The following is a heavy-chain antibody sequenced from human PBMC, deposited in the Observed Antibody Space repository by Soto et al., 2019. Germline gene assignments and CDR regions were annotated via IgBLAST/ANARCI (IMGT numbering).Heavy chain of an antibody. D-gene: IGHD3-22*01. Sequence: SQTLSLTCTVSGGSISSGDYYWSWIRQPPGKGLERIGYIYYSGSTYYNPSLKSRVTISVDTSKNQFSLKLSSVTAAAPAVSFCARGGATMIWSCYLDLFGR. V-gene: IGHV4-30-4*01. CDR1: GGSISSGDYY. CDR2: IYYSGST. CDR3: ARGGATMIWSCYLDL. J-gene: IGHJ2*01.